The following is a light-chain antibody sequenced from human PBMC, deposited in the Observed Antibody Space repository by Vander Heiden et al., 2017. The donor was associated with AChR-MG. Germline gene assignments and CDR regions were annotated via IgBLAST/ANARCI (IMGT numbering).Light chain of an antibody. V-gene: IGKV1-16*01. CDR2: AAS. Sequence: DIQMTQCPSSLPASLGHRVTITCRASQGISDSLASFQQKPGKAPKSLIYAASSLQSAVPSTFSGSGSGTDFTLTIISLQPADFATYYCHQENSYRSTFGPGTKVEIK. CDR3: HQENSYRST. J-gene: IGKJ1*01. CDR1: QGISDS.